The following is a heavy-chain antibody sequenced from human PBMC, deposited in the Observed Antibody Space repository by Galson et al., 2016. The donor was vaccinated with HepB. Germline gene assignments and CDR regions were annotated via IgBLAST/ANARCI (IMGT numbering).Heavy chain of an antibody. J-gene: IGHJ4*02. CDR3: ALGQGFLADS. V-gene: IGHV3-7*05. CDR1: GFTFSSYW. Sequence: SLRLSCAASGFTFSSYWMHWVRQAPGKGLEWVAIIKQDGSAKYYVDSLKGRFTISRDNAKNSLYLQMSGLRPEDTAVYYCALGQGFLADSWGQGTLVTVPS. CDR2: IKQDGSAK.